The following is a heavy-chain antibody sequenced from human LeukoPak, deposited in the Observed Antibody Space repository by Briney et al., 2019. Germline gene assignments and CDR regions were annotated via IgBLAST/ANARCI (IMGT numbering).Heavy chain of an antibody. D-gene: IGHD3-10*01. CDR3: AKDIDGSGSYGGSLDY. J-gene: IGHJ4*02. CDR1: GFTFDDYA. Sequence: PGGSLRLSCAASGFTFDDYAMHWVRQAPGKGLEWVSGISWNSGSIGYADSVKGRFTISRDNAKNSLYLQMNSLRAEDTALYYCAKDIDGSGSYGGSLDYWGQGTLVTVSS. V-gene: IGHV3-9*01. CDR2: ISWNSGSI.